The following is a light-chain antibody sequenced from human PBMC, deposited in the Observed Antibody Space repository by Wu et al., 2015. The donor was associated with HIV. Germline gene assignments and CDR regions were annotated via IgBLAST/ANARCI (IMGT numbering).Light chain of an antibody. J-gene: IGKJ3*01. V-gene: IGKV3-20*01. CDR3: RQYRT. CDR2: SAS. Sequence: EFVLTQSPGTLSLSPGERATLSCKASQTIARSHLAWYQQKPGQPPRLLIYSASSRAPGIPDRFSGSGSRTDFTLTISRLEPEDFAVYFCRQYRTFGPGTKVDIK. CDR1: QTIARSH.